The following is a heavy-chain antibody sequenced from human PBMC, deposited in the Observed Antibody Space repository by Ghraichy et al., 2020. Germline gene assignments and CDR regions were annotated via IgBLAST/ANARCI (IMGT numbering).Heavy chain of an antibody. CDR1: GFTFSSYA. J-gene: IGHJ4*02. Sequence: GGSLRLSCAASGFTFSSYAMSWVRQAPGKGLEWVSAISGSGGSTYYADSVKGRFTISRDNSKNTLYLQMNSLRAEDTAVYYCAKRGEVTAIPWYYFDYWGQGTLVTVSS. CDR3: AKRGEVTAIPWYYFDY. D-gene: IGHD2-21*02. V-gene: IGHV3-23*01. CDR2: ISGSGGST.